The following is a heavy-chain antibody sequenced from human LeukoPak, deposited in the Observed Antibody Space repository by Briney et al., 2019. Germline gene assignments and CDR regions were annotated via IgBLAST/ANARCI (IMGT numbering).Heavy chain of an antibody. CDR1: GGSISSGSYY. CDR2: IYTSGST. CDR3: ARDHATSSSWYGHAY. J-gene: IGHJ4*02. V-gene: IGHV4-61*02. D-gene: IGHD6-13*01. Sequence: SQTLSLTCTVSGGSISSGSYYWSWIRQPAGKGLEWIGRIYTSGSTNYNPSLMSRVTISVDTSKNQFSLKLSSVTAADTALYYCARDHATSSSWYGHAYWGQGILVTVSS.